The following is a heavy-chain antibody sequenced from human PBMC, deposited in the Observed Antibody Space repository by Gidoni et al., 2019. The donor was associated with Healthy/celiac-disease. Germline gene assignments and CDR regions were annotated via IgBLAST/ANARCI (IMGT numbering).Heavy chain of an antibody. CDR1: GGSIISYY. V-gene: IGHV4-59*01. J-gene: IGHJ6*03. CDR2: IYYSGST. Sequence: QVQLQESGPGLVKPSETLSLTCTVSGGSIISYYWSWIRQPPGKGLEWIGYIYYSGSTNYNPSLKSRVTISVDTSKNQFSLKLSSVTAADTAVYYCARGPGHDFWSSRYYYYYMDVWGKGTTVTVSS. D-gene: IGHD3-3*01. CDR3: ARGPGHDFWSSRYYYYYMDV.